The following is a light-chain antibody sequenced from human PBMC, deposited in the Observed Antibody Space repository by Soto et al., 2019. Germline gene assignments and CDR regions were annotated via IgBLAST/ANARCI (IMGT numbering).Light chain of an antibody. CDR2: EAS. CDR3: QQYNSYSGT. Sequence: DIQLTQSPSFLSASVGDRVTMTCRASQGISTYLAWYQQKPGKAPKLLIYEASRLENGVPSRFSGSGSGTEFTLTISSLQPDDFATYYCQQYNSYSGTFGQGTKVDIK. CDR1: QGISTY. J-gene: IGKJ2*01. V-gene: IGKV1-9*01.